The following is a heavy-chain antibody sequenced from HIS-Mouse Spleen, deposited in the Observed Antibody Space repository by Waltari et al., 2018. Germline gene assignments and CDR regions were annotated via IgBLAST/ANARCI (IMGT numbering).Heavy chain of an antibody. CDR1: GYTFTSYG. CDR3: ARDHSSSWYYYYYGMDV. Sequence: QVQLVQSGAEVKKPGASVKVSCKASGYTFTSYGISWVRQAPGQGLEWMGGKNADKGNSNYAQKLQGRFNMTPDTSTSTAYMELRSLRSDDTAVYYCARDHSSSWYYYYYGMDVWGQGTTVTVSS. V-gene: IGHV1-18*01. CDR2: KNADKGNS. D-gene: IGHD6-13*01. J-gene: IGHJ6*02.